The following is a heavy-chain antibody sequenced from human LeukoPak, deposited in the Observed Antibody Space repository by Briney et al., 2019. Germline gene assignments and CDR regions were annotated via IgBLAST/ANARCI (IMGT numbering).Heavy chain of an antibody. D-gene: IGHD6-13*01. CDR2: IYTSGST. CDR1: GGSISSYY. J-gene: IGHJ1*01. Sequence: KSSETLSLTCTVSGGSISSYYWSWIRQPAGKGLEWIGRIYTSGSTNYDPSLKSRVTMSVDTSKNQFSLKLSSVTAADTAVYYCAREPPQYSSSQYFQHWGQGTLVTVSS. CDR3: AREPPQYSSSQYFQH. V-gene: IGHV4-4*07.